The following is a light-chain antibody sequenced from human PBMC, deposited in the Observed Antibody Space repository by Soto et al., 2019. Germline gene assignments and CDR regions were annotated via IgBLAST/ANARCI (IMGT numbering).Light chain of an antibody. CDR1: QSVSSRY. Sequence: EIVLTQSPGTLSLSPGERATLSCRASQSVSSRYLTWYQQKTGQAPRLLIYGASRRATGIADRWSGSGYGTDCATSMSRTETEDSEVYSCQHYGGSPTNTFGKGTRLEIK. CDR2: GAS. J-gene: IGKJ5*01. CDR3: QHYGGSPTNT. V-gene: IGKV3-20*01.